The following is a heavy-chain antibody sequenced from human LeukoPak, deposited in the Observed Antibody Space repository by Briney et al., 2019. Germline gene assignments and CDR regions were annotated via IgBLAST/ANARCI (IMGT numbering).Heavy chain of an antibody. D-gene: IGHD1-26*01. Sequence: SVKVSCKASGGTFSSYAISWVRQAPGQGLEWMGGIIPIFGTANYAQKFQGRVTITADESTSTAYMELSSLRSEDTAVYYCARGAESGYYFDYWGQGTPVTVSS. CDR1: GGTFSSYA. J-gene: IGHJ4*02. CDR2: IIPIFGTA. CDR3: ARGAESGYYFDY. V-gene: IGHV1-69*13.